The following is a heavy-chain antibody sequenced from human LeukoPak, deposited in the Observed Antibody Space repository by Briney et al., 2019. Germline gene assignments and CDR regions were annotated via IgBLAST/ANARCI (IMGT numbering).Heavy chain of an antibody. CDR1: GFTFSRSV. V-gene: IGHV3-23*01. J-gene: IGHJ4*02. D-gene: IGHD5-12*01. CDR2: VTHSGAIT. Sequence: GGSLRLSCAASGFTFSRSVMNWVRQAPGKGLEWVAGVTHSGAITEYADSVKGRFTISRDNSKNTVYLHMNSLRAEDTAVYYCAKEYLRGDNFFDSWGQGTLVTVSP. CDR3: AKEYLRGDNFFDS.